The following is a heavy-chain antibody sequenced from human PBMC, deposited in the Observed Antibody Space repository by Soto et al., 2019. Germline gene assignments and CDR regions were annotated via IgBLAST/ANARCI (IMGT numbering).Heavy chain of an antibody. Sequence: EAQLVESGGGLVQPGGSLRLSCAASGFTFSKYEMHWVRQAPGKGLEYVSGISNNGAHTDYAKSVKGRFTISRDSSENTLYLQMGSLRAEDMALYYCARRGYGSRWPNVYMDVWGKGTTVTVSS. V-gene: IGHV3-64*01. CDR1: GFTFSKYE. D-gene: IGHD6-13*01. CDR2: ISNNGAHT. J-gene: IGHJ6*03. CDR3: ARRGYGSRWPNVYMDV.